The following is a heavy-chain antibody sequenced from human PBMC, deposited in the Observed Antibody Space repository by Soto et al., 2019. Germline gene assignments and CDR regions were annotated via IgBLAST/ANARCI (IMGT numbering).Heavy chain of an antibody. J-gene: IGHJ3*02. CDR1: GFTFSSYS. D-gene: IGHD2-2*01. CDR3: AREGYCSATSCYLDAFDI. CDR2: ISSSSSSI. Sequence: GGSLRLSCAASGFTFSSYSMNWVRQAPGKGLEWVSYISSSSSSIYYADSVRGRFTISRDNAKNSLYLQMNSLRAEDTAVYYCAREGYCSATSCYLDAFDIWGQGTMVTVS. V-gene: IGHV3-48*01.